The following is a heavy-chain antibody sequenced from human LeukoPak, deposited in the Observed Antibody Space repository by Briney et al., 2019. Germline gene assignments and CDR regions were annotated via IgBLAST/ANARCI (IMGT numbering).Heavy chain of an antibody. J-gene: IGHJ5*02. CDR3: VRGPRFGELLWHWFDP. CDR2: MYHSGST. CDR1: GYSLSSGHY. Sequence: PSETLSLTCTVSGYSLSSGHYWGWIRQPPGKGLEWIGSMYHSGSTYYNPPLKSRVTISEDTSKNQFSLKLRSVTAADTAVYYCVRGPRFGELLWHWFDPWGQGTLVTVSS. V-gene: IGHV4-38-2*02. D-gene: IGHD3-10*01.